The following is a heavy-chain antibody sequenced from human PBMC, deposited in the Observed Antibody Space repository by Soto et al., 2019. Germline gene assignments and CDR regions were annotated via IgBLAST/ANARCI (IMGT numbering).Heavy chain of an antibody. V-gene: IGHV3-48*02. CDR1: GFTFSSYS. D-gene: IGHD4-17*01. CDR2: ISSSSSTI. CDR3: ARDMTTVTKTFRLNYYGMDV. J-gene: IGHJ6*02. Sequence: GGSLRLSCAASGFTFSSYSMNWVRQAPGKGLEWVSYISSSSSTIYYADSVKGRFTISRDNAKNSLYLQMNSLRDEDTAVYCCARDMTTVTKTFRLNYYGMDVWGQGTTVTVSS.